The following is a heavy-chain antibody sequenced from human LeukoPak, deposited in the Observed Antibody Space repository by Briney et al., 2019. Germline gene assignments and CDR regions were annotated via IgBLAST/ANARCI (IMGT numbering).Heavy chain of an antibody. J-gene: IGHJ1*01. CDR3: ARGGSYSEYLQH. Sequence: GASVKVSCKASGYTFSGFYIHWVRQAPGQGLEWMGWINPNSGGTNYAQNFEGRVTMTRDTSISTAYLELNRLTSDDTARYYCARGGSYSEYLQHWGQGTLVTVSS. V-gene: IGHV1-2*02. CDR1: GYTFSGFY. CDR2: INPNSGGT. D-gene: IGHD3-10*01.